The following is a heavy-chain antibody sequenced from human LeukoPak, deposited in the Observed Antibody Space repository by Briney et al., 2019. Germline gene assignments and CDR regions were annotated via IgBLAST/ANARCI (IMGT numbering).Heavy chain of an antibody. V-gene: IGHV3-74*01. J-gene: IGHJ4*02. CDR3: ARDNRMWYFDY. CDR1: GFTFSSYW. Sequence: GGSLRLSCAASGFTFSSYWMHWVRQAPGKGLVWVSRINTDGSSTSYADSVKGRFTISRDNAKNTLYLQMNSLRAEDTAVYYCARDNRMWYFDYWGQGTLVTVSS. CDR2: INTDGSST. D-gene: IGHD1-14*01.